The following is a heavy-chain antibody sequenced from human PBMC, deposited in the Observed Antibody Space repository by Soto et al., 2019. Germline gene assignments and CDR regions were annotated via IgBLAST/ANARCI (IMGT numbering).Heavy chain of an antibody. Sequence: EVQLVESGGDLAQPGGSLRLSCAASGFTLSNFWVNWVRQAPGKGLEWVANIKQGGIEKNYVDSVKGRFTISRDDTTNSLFLQMNNLRAEATAIYYCLVTTSAFDIWGRGTTVTVSS. CDR2: IKQGGIEK. D-gene: IGHD4-17*01. V-gene: IGHV3-7*01. CDR1: GFTLSNFW. J-gene: IGHJ3*02. CDR3: LVTTSAFDI.